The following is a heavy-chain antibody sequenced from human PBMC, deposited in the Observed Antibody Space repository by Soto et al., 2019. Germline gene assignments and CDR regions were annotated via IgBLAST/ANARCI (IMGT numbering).Heavy chain of an antibody. CDR1: GYTFTSYY. D-gene: IGHD3-16*01. CDR2: INPSGGST. J-gene: IGHJ6*02. CDR3: ARSLPRMITFGGAYPGDIDV. V-gene: IGHV1-46*01. Sequence: QVQLVQSGAEVKKPGASVKVSCKASGYTFTSYYMHWVRQAPGQGLEWMGIINPSGGSTSYAQKFQGRVTMTRDTSTITVYMELSSLRSEDTAVYYCARSLPRMITFGGAYPGDIDVWGQGTTVTVSS.